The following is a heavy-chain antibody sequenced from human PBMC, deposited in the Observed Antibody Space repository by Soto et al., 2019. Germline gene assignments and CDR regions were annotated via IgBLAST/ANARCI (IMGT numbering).Heavy chain of an antibody. CDR3: ARGIRITMVLGLNYYYYYVMYV. J-gene: IGHJ6*02. D-gene: IGHD3-10*01. Sequence: SVKVSCKASGGTFSSYAISWVRRAPGQGLEWMGGIIPIFGTANYAQKFQGRVTITADESTSTAYMELSSLRSEDTAVYYCARGIRITMVLGLNYYYYYVMYVCAQRSTVLVS. CDR1: GGTFSSYA. CDR2: IIPIFGTA. V-gene: IGHV1-69*13.